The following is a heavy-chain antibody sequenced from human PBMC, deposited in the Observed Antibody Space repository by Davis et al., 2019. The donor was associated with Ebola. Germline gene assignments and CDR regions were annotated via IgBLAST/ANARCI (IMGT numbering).Heavy chain of an antibody. V-gene: IGHV1-2*02. CDR1: GYTFTGYY. J-gene: IGHJ6*02. Sequence: ASVKVSCKASGYTFTGYYMHWVRQAPGQGLEWMGWINPNSGGTNYAQKFQGRVTMTRDTSTSTVYMELSSLRSEDTAVYYCARDNLVQQLPRDVWGQGTTVTVSS. D-gene: IGHD6-13*01. CDR2: INPNSGGT. CDR3: ARDNLVQQLPRDV.